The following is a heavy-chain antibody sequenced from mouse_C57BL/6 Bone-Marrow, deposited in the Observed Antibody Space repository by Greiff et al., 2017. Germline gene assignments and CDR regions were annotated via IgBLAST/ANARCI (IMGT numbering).Heavy chain of an antibody. J-gene: IGHJ2*01. CDR3: AREDYYGYFDY. CDR2: INPSTGGT. V-gene: IGHV1-43*01. CDR1: GYSFTGYY. D-gene: IGHD1-1*01. Sequence: EVQLVESGPELVKPGASVKISCKASGYSFTGYYMHWVKQSSEKSLEWIGEINPSTGGTSYNQKFKGKATLTVDKSSSTAYMQLKSLTSEDSAVYYCAREDYYGYFDYWGQGTTLTVSS.